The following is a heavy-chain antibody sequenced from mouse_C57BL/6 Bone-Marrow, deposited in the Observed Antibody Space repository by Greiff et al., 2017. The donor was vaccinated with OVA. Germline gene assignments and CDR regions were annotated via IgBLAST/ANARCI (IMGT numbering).Heavy chain of an antibody. CDR1: GFNIKNTY. J-gene: IGHJ1*03. CDR2: IDPANGNT. V-gene: IGHV14-3*01. Sequence: EVQLQQSVAELVRPGASVKLSCTASGFNIKNTYMHWVKQRPEQGLEWIGRIDPANGNTKYAPKFQGKATITADTSSNTAYLQLSSLTSEDTAIYYGASPRPYGNYLSYWYVEVWGTGTTVTVSS. D-gene: IGHD2-1*01. CDR3: ASPRPYGNYLSYWYVEV.